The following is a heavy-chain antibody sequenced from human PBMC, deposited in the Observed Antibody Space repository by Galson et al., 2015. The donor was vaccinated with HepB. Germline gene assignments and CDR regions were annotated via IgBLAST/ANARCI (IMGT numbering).Heavy chain of an antibody. CDR2: ISYDGSNK. Sequence: APGKGLEWVAVISYDGSNKYYADSVKGRFTISRDNSKNTLYLQMNSLRAEDTAVYYCAKGAGSYYYYGMDVWGQGTTVTVSS. J-gene: IGHJ6*02. V-gene: IGHV3-30-3*02. D-gene: IGHD3-10*01. CDR3: AKGAGSYYYYGMDV.